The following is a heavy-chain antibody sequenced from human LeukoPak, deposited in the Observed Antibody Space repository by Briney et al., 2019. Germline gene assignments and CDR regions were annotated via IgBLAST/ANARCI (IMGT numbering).Heavy chain of an antibody. CDR3: AREGKYSSSSWVSY. V-gene: IGHV4-38-2*02. CDR2: IYHSGST. Sequence: LRLSCAASGFTFSDYYMTWIRQPPGKGLEGIGSIYHSGSTYYNPSLKSRVTISVDTSKNQFSLKLSSVTAADTAVYYCAREGKYSSSSWVSYWGQGTLVTVSS. CDR1: GFTFSDYY. J-gene: IGHJ4*02. D-gene: IGHD6-6*01.